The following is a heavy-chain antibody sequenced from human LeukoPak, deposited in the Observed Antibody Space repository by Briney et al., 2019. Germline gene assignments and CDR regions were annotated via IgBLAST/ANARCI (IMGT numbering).Heavy chain of an antibody. CDR3: ARAWSCSGGSCYGALGY. V-gene: IGHV4-34*01. Sequence: SETLSLTCAVYGGSFSGYYWSWIRQPPGKGLEWIGEINHSGSTNYNPSLKSRVTISVDTSKNQFSLKLSSVTVADTAVYYCARAWSCSGGSCYGALGYWGQGTLVTVSS. D-gene: IGHD2-15*01. CDR1: GGSFSGYY. CDR2: INHSGST. J-gene: IGHJ4*02.